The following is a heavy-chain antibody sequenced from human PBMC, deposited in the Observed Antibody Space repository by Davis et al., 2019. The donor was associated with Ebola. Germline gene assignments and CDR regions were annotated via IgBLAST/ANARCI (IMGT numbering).Heavy chain of an antibody. D-gene: IGHD4-23*01. CDR3: ARDSDGGHSRWFDP. CDR2: ISSGSTYT. V-gene: IGHV3-21*01. CDR1: GFTFSSYA. J-gene: IGHJ5*02. Sequence: GESLKISCTASGFTFSSYAMNWVRQAPGKGLEWVSAISSGSTYTYYAESLKGRFTISRDNARNSLYLQMNSLRAEDTAVYYCARDSDGGHSRWFDPWGQGTLVTVSS.